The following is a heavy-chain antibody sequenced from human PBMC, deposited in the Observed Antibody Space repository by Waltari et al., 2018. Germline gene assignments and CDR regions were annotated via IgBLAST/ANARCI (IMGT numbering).Heavy chain of an antibody. CDR3: ARTSGTNYYYYMDV. Sequence: QVTLKESGPALVKPTQTLTLTCTFSGFSLSTSGMRVSWIRQPPGKALEWLARIDWDDDKLYSTSLKTRITNSNDTSKNQVVLTMTNMDPVDTATYYCARTSGTNYYYYMDVWGKGTTVTVSS. D-gene: IGHD1-7*01. J-gene: IGHJ6*03. CDR2: IDWDDDK. V-gene: IGHV2-70*04. CDR1: GFSLSTSGMR.